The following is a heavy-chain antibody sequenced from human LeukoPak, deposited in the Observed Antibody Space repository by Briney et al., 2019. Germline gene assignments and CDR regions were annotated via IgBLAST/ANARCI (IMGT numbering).Heavy chain of an antibody. CDR1: GYTFTSYD. V-gene: IGHV1-8*01. Sequence: ASVKVSCKASGYTFTSYDINWVRQATGLGLEWMGWMNPNSGNTGYAQKFQGRVTMTRNTSISTAYMELSSLRSEDTAVYYCAREYYDSSGYYPDWGQGTLVTVSS. J-gene: IGHJ4*02. D-gene: IGHD3-22*01. CDR2: MNPNSGNT. CDR3: AREYYDSSGYYPD.